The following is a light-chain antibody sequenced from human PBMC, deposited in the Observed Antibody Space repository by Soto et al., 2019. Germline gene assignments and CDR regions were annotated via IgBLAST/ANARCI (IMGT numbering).Light chain of an antibody. J-gene: IGKJ1*01. Sequence: EIVLTQSPGTLSLSPGGRATLSCRASQSVSRNYVAWYQQKPGQAPRLLIYGASSRASGIPDRFSGSGSGADFTLSITRLEPEDFALYYCQQYSSSRTFGQGTKVDIK. CDR2: GAS. CDR3: QQYSSSRT. CDR1: QSVSRNY. V-gene: IGKV3-20*01.